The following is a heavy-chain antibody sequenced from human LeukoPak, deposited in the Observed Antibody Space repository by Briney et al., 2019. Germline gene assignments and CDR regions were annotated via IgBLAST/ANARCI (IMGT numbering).Heavy chain of an antibody. D-gene: IGHD2-15*01. CDR2: IYDSGST. Sequence: SETLSLTCTVSGASIRSGDYYWSWIRQPPGKGLEWIGYIYDSGSTYYNPSRKSRITISVDTSEKRFSLKLSSVTATDTAVYYCARDCSGGSCYGAFDIWGQGTMVTVSS. CDR3: ARDCSGGSCYGAFDI. V-gene: IGHV4-30-4*01. CDR1: GASIRSGDYY. J-gene: IGHJ3*02.